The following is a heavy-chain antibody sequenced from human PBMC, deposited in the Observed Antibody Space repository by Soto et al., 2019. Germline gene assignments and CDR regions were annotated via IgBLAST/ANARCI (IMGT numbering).Heavy chain of an antibody. J-gene: IGHJ5*02. D-gene: IGHD6-13*01. V-gene: IGHV1-2*04. CDR3: ARAFKPTWPFAAAGPNWFDP. CDR1: GYTFTGYY. CDR2: INPNSGGT. Sequence: QVQLVQSGAEVQKPGASVKVSCKASGYTFTGYYMHWVRQAPGQGLEWMGWINPNSGGTNYAQKFQGWVTMTRDTSISTAYMGLSRLRSDDTAVYYCARAFKPTWPFAAAGPNWFDPWGQGTLVTVSS.